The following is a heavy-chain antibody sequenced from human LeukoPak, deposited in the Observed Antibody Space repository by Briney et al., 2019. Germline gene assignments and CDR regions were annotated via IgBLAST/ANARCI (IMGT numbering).Heavy chain of an antibody. CDR2: ISAYNGNT. J-gene: IGHJ4*02. D-gene: IGHD3-10*01. CDR3: ARDNYYGSGSYYNVGFDY. Sequence: GASVKVSCKASGYTFTSYGISWVRQAPGQGLEWMGWISAYNGNTNYAQKLQGRVTMTTDTSTSTAYMELRSLRSDDTAVYYCARDNYYGSGSYYNVGFDYWGQGTLVTVSS. V-gene: IGHV1-18*01. CDR1: GYTFTSYG.